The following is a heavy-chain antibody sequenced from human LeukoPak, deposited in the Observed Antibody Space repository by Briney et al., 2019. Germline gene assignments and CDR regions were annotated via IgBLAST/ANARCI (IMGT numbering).Heavy chain of an antibody. CDR1: GITFSNYA. CDR3: AKDMAAAGYQPTLFSF. D-gene: IGHD6-13*01. J-gene: IGHJ4*02. V-gene: IGHV3-23*01. CDR2: ISASGGST. Sequence: GGSQRLSCAASGITFSNYAMTWVRQAPGKGLEWVSAISASGGSTYYADSVKGRFTFSRDNSKNTLYLQMNSLRAEDTAVYYCAKDMAAAGYQPTLFSFWGQGTLVTVSS.